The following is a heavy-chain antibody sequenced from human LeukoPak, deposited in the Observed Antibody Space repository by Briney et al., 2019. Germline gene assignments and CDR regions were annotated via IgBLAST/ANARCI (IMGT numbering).Heavy chain of an antibody. CDR1: GYTFTGYY. CDR2: ISAYNGNT. V-gene: IGHV1-18*04. D-gene: IGHD6-19*01. CDR3: ARDIIAVAGPDY. J-gene: IGHJ4*02. Sequence: ASVKVSCKASGYTFTGYYMHWVRQAPGQGLEWMGWISAYNGNTNYAQKLQGRVTMTTDTSTSTAYMELRSLRSDDTAVYYCARDIIAVAGPDYWGQGTLVTVSS.